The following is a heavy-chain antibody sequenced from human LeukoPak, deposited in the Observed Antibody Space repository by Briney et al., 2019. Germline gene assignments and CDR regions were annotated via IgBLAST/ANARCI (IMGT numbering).Heavy chain of an antibody. D-gene: IGHD5-18*01. V-gene: IGHV3-30*18. CDR2: ISYDGSNK. CDR3: AKGGTYSYGYVDDY. Sequence: PGGSLRLSCAASGFTFSSYGMHWVRQAPGKGLEWVAVISYDGSNKYYADSVKGRFTISRDNSKNTLYLQMNSLRAEDTAVYYCAKGGTYSYGYVDDYWGQGTLVTVSS. J-gene: IGHJ4*02. CDR1: GFTFSSYG.